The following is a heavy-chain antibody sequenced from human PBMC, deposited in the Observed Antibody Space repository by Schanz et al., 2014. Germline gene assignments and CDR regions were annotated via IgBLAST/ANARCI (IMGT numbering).Heavy chain of an antibody. V-gene: IGHV3-74*02. CDR2: TSNDGSFT. CDR1: RFTFSDYW. J-gene: IGHJ4*02. CDR3: AKQDGYIVVVPVDY. D-gene: IGHD2-2*01. Sequence: EVQLVESGGGLVKPGGSLRLSCAASRFTFSDYWMSWVRQAPGKGLVWVSRTSNDGSFTTFADSVKGRFTISRDNAKNTLYLQMNSLRAEDTAVYYCAKQDGYIVVVPVDYWGQGTLVTVSS.